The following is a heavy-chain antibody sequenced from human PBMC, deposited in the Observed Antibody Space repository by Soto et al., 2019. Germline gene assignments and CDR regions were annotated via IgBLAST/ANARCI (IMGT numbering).Heavy chain of an antibody. D-gene: IGHD5-18*01. CDR3: ARGRGDTAMAWYY. CDR2: IYYSGST. V-gene: IGHV4-59*01. CDR1: GGSISSYY. J-gene: IGHJ4*02. Sequence: QVQLQESGPGLVKPSETLSLTCTVSGGSISSYYWSWIRQPPGKGLEWIGYIYYSGSTKYNPSLQSRGTISVDTSKHQFSLKLNSVTAADTAVYYCARGRGDTAMAWYYWGQGTLVTVSS.